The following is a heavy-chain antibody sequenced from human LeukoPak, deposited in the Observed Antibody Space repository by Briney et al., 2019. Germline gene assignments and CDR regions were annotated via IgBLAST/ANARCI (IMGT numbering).Heavy chain of an antibody. J-gene: IGHJ6*03. V-gene: IGHV3-23*01. CDR3: ARGRDMPYNYMDV. CDR1: GFTFTGYA. D-gene: IGHD2-15*01. CDR2: ISVSGGST. Sequence: PGGSLRLSCAASGFTFTGYAMRWVRQAPGKGLEWVSAISVSGGSTYYADSVKGRFTISRDNSKNTLYLQMNSLRAEDTAVYYCARGRDMPYNYMDVWGKGTTVTVSS.